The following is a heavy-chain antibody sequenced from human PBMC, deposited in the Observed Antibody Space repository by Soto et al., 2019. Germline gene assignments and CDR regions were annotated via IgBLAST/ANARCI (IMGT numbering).Heavy chain of an antibody. CDR1: GYTFTSYA. CDR3: ARGSGYYYWDDY. CDR2: INAGNGNT. V-gene: IGHV1-3*05. J-gene: IGHJ4*02. D-gene: IGHD3-22*01. Sequence: QVQLVQSGAEEKKPGAPVKVSCKASGYTFTSYAMHWVRQAPGQRLEWMGWINAGNGNTKYSQKFQGRVTITRDTSASTAYRELSSLRSEDTAVYYCARGSGYYYWDDYWGQGTLVTVSS.